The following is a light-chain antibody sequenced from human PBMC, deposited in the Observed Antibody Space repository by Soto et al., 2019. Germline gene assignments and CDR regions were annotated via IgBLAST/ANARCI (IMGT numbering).Light chain of an antibody. V-gene: IGKV3-20*01. J-gene: IGKJ5*01. CDR1: QSVSSNY. Sequence: EIVLTQSPGTLSLSPGERATLSCRARQSVSSNYLAWYQQKPGQAPRLLIYGASSRATGIPDRCSGSGSGTDFTLTISRLEPEDVAVYYCQHYGSSLSITFGQGTRLEIK. CDR3: QHYGSSLSIT. CDR2: GAS.